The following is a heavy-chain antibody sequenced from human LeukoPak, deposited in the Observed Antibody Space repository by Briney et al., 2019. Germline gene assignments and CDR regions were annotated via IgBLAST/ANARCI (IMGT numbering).Heavy chain of an antibody. CDR1: GGSISSGGYY. CDR3: ARVKRQLVFYYYYYMDV. D-gene: IGHD6-13*01. J-gene: IGHJ6*03. V-gene: IGHV4-31*03. Sequence: SETLSLTCTVSGGSISSGGYYWSWIRQHPGKGLEWIGYIYYSGSTYYNPSLKSRVTISVDTSKNQFSLKLSSVTAADTAVYYCARVKRQLVFYYYYYMDVWGKGTTVTVSS. CDR2: IYYSGST.